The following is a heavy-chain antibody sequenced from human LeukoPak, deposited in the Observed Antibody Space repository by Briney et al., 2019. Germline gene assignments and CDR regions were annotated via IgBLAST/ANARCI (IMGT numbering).Heavy chain of an antibody. J-gene: IGHJ4*02. CDR1: GFAFSECP. D-gene: IGHD3-22*01. Sequence: PGGSLRLSCAASGFAFSECPMHWVRQAPGKGLDWVAVISFDGNDKYSADSVKGRFSISRDNSENTLYLQMNSLRAADTAVYYCAKDPTHYRVWDDYDSTVLSYWGQGTLVTVSS. V-gene: IGHV3-30*04. CDR2: ISFDGNDK. CDR3: AKDPTHYRVWDDYDSTVLSY.